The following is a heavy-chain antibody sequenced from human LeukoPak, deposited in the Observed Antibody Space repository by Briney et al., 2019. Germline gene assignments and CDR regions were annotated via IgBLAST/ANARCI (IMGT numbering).Heavy chain of an antibody. Sequence: GASVKVSCKASGYTFTSYYMHWVRQAPGQGLEWMGIINPSGGSTSYAQKFQGRVTMTRDTSTSTVYMEMSSLRAEDTAVYYCARSTRSNPRSSSIYFDYWGQGTLVTVSS. J-gene: IGHJ4*02. D-gene: IGHD6-6*01. CDR1: GYTFTSYY. V-gene: IGHV1-46*01. CDR3: ARSTRSNPRSSSIYFDY. CDR2: INPSGGST.